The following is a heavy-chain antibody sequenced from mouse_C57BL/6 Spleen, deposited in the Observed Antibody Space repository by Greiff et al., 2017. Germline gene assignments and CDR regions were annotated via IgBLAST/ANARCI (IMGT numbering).Heavy chain of an antibody. CDR1: GYTFTSYW. V-gene: IGHV1-72*01. D-gene: IGHD1-1*01. Sequence: QVQLKQPGAELVKPGASVKLSCKASGYTFTSYWMHWVKQRPGRGLEWIGRIDPNSGGTKYNEKFKSKATLTVDKPSSTAYMQLSSLTSEDSAVYYCARCITTVVAPYAMDYWGQGTSVTVSS. CDR2: IDPNSGGT. CDR3: ARCITTVVAPYAMDY. J-gene: IGHJ4*01.